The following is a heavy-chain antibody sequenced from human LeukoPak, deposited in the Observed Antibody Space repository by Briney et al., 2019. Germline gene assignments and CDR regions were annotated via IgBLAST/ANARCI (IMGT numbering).Heavy chain of an antibody. Sequence: GGSLRLSCAASGFTFDDYALHWVRQAPGKGLKWVSGISWNSGSIDYADSVKGRFTISRDNSKNTLYLQMNSLRAEDTAVYYCAKDRMRGGKLLGAFDIWGQGTMVTVSS. V-gene: IGHV3-9*01. CDR3: AKDRMRGGKLLGAFDI. J-gene: IGHJ3*02. D-gene: IGHD3-16*01. CDR2: ISWNSGSI. CDR1: GFTFDDYA.